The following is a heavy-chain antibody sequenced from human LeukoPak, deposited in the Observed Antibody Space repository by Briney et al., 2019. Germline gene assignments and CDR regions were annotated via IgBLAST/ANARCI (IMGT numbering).Heavy chain of an antibody. CDR2: ISSSGSTI. V-gene: IGHV3-48*03. D-gene: IGHD3-22*01. Sequence: GGSLILSCAASGFTFSSYEMNWVRQAPGKGLEWVSYISSSGSTIYYADSVKGRFTISRDNAKNSLYLQMNSLRAEDTAVYYCARDPPDYYDSSGYYQGGNAFDIWAEGQWSPSLQ. J-gene: IGHJ3*02. CDR1: GFTFSSYE. CDR3: ARDPPDYYDSSGYYQGGNAFDI.